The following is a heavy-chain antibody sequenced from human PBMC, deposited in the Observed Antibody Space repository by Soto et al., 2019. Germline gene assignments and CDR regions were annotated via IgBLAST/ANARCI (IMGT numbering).Heavy chain of an antibody. CDR1: GGSISSGGYY. J-gene: IGHJ3*02. CDR3: ASSSPLGGNDAFDI. V-gene: IGHV4-31*03. D-gene: IGHD2-15*01. CDR2: IYYSGST. Sequence: LALTCTVSGGSISSGGYYWSWIRQHPGKGLEWIGYIYYSGSTYYNPSLKSRVTISVDTSKNQFSLKLSSVTAADTAVYYCASSSPLGGNDAFDIWGQGTMVTVSS.